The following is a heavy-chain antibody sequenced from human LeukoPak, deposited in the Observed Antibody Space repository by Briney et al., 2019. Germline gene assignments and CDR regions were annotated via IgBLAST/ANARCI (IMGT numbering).Heavy chain of an antibody. Sequence: GGSLRLSCAASGFTFSSYAMHWVRQAPGKGLEWVAVISYDGSNKYYADSVKGRFTISRDNSKNTLYLQMNSLRAEDTAVYYCARGSDILTGYYNSDAFDIWGQGTMVTVSS. CDR2: ISYDGSNK. J-gene: IGHJ3*02. V-gene: IGHV3-30*04. CDR3: ARGSDILTGYYNSDAFDI. D-gene: IGHD3-9*01. CDR1: GFTFSSYA.